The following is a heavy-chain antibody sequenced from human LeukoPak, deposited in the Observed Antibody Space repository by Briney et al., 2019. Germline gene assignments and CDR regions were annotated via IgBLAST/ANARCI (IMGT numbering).Heavy chain of an antibody. CDR1: GFTFSSYV. V-gene: IGHV3-23*01. D-gene: IGHD6-13*01. J-gene: IGHJ4*02. CDR2: ISGSGGST. Sequence: GGSLRLSYAASGFTFSSYVMNWVRQAPGKGLEWVSAISGSGGSTYYADSVKGRFTISRDNSKNTLYLQMNSLRAEDTAVYYCARERGSSSWYYFDYWGQGTLVTVSS. CDR3: ARERGSSSWYYFDY.